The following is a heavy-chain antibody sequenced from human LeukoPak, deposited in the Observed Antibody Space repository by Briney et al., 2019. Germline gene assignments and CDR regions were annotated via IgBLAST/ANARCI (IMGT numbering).Heavy chain of an antibody. CDR3: AKAPRIVGATYFDY. V-gene: IGHV3-23*01. CDR2: ISGSGGST. Sequence: GGSLRLSCAASGFTVSSYAMSWVRQAPGRGLEWVSAISGSGGSTYYADSVKCRFTISRDNSKTTLYLQMNSLRAEDTAVYYCAKAPRIVGATYFDYWGQGTLVTVSS. J-gene: IGHJ4*02. CDR1: GFTVSSYA. D-gene: IGHD1-26*01.